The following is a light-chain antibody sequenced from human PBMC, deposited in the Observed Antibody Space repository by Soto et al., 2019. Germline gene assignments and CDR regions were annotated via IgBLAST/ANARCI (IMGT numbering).Light chain of an antibody. J-gene: IGKJ1*01. CDR1: QSISSW. CDR3: QQYNSYLPWT. CDR2: KAS. Sequence: DIQMTQSPSTLSASVGDRVTITCRASQSISSWLAWYQQKPGKAPKLLIYKASSLESGVPSRFSGSGSGTEFTLTISSLQPDDFATHYCQQYNSYLPWTFGQGTKVEIK. V-gene: IGKV1-5*03.